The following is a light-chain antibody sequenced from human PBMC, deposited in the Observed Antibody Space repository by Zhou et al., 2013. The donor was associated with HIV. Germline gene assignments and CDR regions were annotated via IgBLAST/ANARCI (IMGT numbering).Light chain of an antibody. V-gene: IGKV3-20*01. CDR3: QQSGSSPLT. CDR1: QSVSSSY. J-gene: IGKJ4*01. Sequence: IVLTQSPGTLSLSPGERATLSCRASQSVSSSYLAWYQQKPGQAPRLLIYGPSRRASGIPDRFSGSGSGTDFTLTISRLEPEDFAVYYCQQSGSSPLTFGGGTKVEIK. CDR2: GPS.